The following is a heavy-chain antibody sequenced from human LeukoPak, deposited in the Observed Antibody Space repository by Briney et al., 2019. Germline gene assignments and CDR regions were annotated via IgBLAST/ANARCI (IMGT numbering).Heavy chain of an antibody. CDR3: ASTGYSSSWYYFDY. CDR2: IYTSGST. V-gene: IGHV4-4*07. D-gene: IGHD6-13*01. CDR1: GGSISSHY. J-gene: IGHJ4*02. Sequence: SETLSLTCTVSGGSISSHYWSWIRPPAGKGLEWIGRIYTSGSTNYNPSLKSRVTMSVDTSKNQFSLKLSSVTAADTAVYYCASTGYSSSWYYFDYWGQGTLVTVSS.